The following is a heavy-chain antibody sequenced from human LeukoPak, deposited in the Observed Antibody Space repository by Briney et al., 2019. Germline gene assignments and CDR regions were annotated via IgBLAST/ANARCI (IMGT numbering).Heavy chain of an antibody. D-gene: IGHD3-10*01. J-gene: IGHJ4*02. V-gene: IGHV4-38-2*02. CDR2: IYHSGST. CDR1: GYSISSGYY. CDR3: ARGPYGSGSYYY. Sequence: SETLSLTCTVSGYSISSGYYRGWIRQPPGKGLEWIGSIYHSGSTYYNPSLKSRVTISVDTSKNQFSLKLSSVTAADTAVYYCARGPYGSGSYYYWGQGTLVTVSS.